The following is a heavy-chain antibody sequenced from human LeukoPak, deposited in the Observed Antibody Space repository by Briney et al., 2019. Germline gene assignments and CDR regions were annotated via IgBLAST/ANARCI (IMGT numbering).Heavy chain of an antibody. CDR2: ISYDGSNK. D-gene: IGHD1-26*01. V-gene: IGHV3-30-3*01. Sequence: GGSLRLSCAASGFTFSSYAMHWVRQAPGKGLEWVAVISYDGSNKYYADSVKGRFTISRDNSKNTLYLQMNSLRAEDTAVYYCASLARIVGATVRHYWGQGTLVTVSS. CDR1: GFTFSSYA. CDR3: ASLARIVGATVRHY. J-gene: IGHJ4*02.